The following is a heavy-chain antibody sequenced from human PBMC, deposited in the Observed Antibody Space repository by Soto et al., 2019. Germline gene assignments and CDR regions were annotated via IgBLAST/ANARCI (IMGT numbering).Heavy chain of an antibody. J-gene: IGHJ5*02. Sequence: QVQLQESGPGLVKPSETLSLTCTVSGGSISRYYWNWIRQPPGKRLEWIGYIYYSGSTNYNPSLKSRVTISVDTSKNQFSLKLSSVTAADTAVYYCARDPGSGSYYGWFDPWGQGTLVTVSS. CDR2: IYYSGST. CDR1: GGSISRYY. D-gene: IGHD3-10*01. V-gene: IGHV4-59*01. CDR3: ARDPGSGSYYGWFDP.